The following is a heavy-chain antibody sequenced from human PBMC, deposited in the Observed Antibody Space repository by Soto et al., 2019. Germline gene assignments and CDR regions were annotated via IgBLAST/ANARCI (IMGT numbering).Heavy chain of an antibody. V-gene: IGHV1-46*03. Sequence: QVQLVQSGAEAKKPGASVKVSCKASGYTFTSYYMHWVRQAPGQGLEWMGIINPSGGSTSYAQKFQGRVTMTRDTSTSTVYMELSSLRSEDTAVYYCARVVRGYCSSTSCYPNAFDIWGQGTMVTVSS. CDR3: ARVVRGYCSSTSCYPNAFDI. CDR2: INPSGGST. CDR1: GYTFTSYY. J-gene: IGHJ3*02. D-gene: IGHD2-2*01.